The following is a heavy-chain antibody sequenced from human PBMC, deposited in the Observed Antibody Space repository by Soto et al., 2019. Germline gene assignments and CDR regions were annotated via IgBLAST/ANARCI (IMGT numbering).Heavy chain of an antibody. CDR3: ARQSRLYQLHAYYYYYCMHV. D-gene: IGHD2-2*01. V-gene: IGHV1-18*01. J-gene: IGHJ6*02. CDR2: ISAYNGNT. Sequence: QVQLVQSGAEVKKPGASVKVSCKASGYTFTSYGISWVRQAPGQGLEWMGWISAYNGNTNYAQKLQGRVTMTTDTSTSTAYMELRSLRSDDKAVYYCARQSRLYQLHAYYYYYCMHVWGQGTTVTVSS. CDR1: GYTFTSYG.